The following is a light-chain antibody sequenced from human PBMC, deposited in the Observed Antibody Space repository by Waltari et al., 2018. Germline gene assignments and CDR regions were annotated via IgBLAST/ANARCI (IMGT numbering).Light chain of an antibody. V-gene: IGKV3-20*01. J-gene: IGKJ1*01. CDR1: QSVSSSY. CDR3: QQYGSSPWM. Sequence: EIVLTQSPGTLSLFPGERATLPCRASQSVSSSYLAWYQQKPGQAPRLLIYGASSRATGIPDRFSGSGSGTDFTLTISRLEPEDFAVYYCQQYGSSPWMFGQGTKVEIK. CDR2: GAS.